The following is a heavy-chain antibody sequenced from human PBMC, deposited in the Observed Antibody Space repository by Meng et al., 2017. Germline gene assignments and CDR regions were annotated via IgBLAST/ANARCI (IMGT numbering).Heavy chain of an antibody. V-gene: IGHV2-26*01. CDR3: ARTRQGRGTVELDDY. D-gene: IGHD1-7*01. J-gene: IGHJ4*02. Sequence: SGPTLVKPTQTLTLTCTFSGFSLSTSGVGVGWIRQPPGKALEWLAHIFSNDEKSYSTPLKSRLTISKDTSKSQVVLTMTNMDPVDTATYYCARTRQGRGTVELDDYWGQGTLVTVSS. CDR2: IFSNDEK. CDR1: GFSLSTSGVG.